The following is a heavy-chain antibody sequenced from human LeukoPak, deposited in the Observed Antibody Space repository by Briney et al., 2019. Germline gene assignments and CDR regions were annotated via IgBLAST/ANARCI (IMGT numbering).Heavy chain of an antibody. J-gene: IGHJ4*02. CDR2: IYPGDSVT. D-gene: IGHD5-24*01. Sequence: GESLKISCKGTGYTFTSYWIGWVRPMSGKGLEWMGIIYPGDSVTRYSPSFQGQVTISADKSISTAYLQWSSLKASDTAMYYCARRGDGYNLNFDYWGQGTLVTVSS. V-gene: IGHV5-51*01. CDR1: GYTFTSYW. CDR3: ARRGDGYNLNFDY.